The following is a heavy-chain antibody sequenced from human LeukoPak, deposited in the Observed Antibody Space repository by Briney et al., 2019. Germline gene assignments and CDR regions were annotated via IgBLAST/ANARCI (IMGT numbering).Heavy chain of an antibody. CDR1: GFTFSSYW. Sequence: GGSLRLSCAASGFTFSSYWMHWVRHAPGKGLVWVSRINSDGSSTIYADSVKGRFTISRDNAKNTLYPQMNSLRAEDTAVYYCTRDPSDFWSGYYFDGYYYGMDVWGQGTTVTVSS. CDR3: TRDPSDFWSGYYFDGYYYGMDV. D-gene: IGHD3-3*01. V-gene: IGHV3-74*01. CDR2: INSDGSST. J-gene: IGHJ6*02.